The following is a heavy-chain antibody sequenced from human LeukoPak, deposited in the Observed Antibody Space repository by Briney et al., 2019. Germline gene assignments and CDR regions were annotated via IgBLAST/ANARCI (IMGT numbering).Heavy chain of an antibody. V-gene: IGHV3-64D*09. Sequence: PGGSLRLPCSASGFTFSSYDMYWVRQAPGKGLEYVSAISINGGSTYYADSVKGRFTISRDNSKNTLYLQMSSLRVEDTAVYYCVNDGSGGYDHDYWGQGTMAAVSS. CDR1: GFTFSSYD. CDR2: ISINGGST. J-gene: IGHJ4*02. CDR3: VNDGSGGYDHDY. D-gene: IGHD5-12*01.